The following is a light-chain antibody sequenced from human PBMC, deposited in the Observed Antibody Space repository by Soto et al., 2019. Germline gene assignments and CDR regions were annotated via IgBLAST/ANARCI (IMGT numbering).Light chain of an antibody. Sequence: QPVLTQPPSASGTPGQRVTMSCSGSSSNIGSNIVDWFQQLPGTAPKLLIYNNDQRPSGVPDRFSGSKSGTSASLAISGLQSEDEADYYCAAWDDSLNGVLFGGGTKLTVL. CDR3: AAWDDSLNGVL. V-gene: IGLV1-44*01. CDR1: SSNIGSNI. J-gene: IGLJ2*01. CDR2: NND.